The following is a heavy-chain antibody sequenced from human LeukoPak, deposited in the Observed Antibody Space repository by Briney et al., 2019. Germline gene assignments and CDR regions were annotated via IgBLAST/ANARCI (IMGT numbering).Heavy chain of an antibody. J-gene: IGHJ2*01. D-gene: IGHD3-3*01. CDR3: ARAEWSNWYFDL. CDR2: IKQDGSEK. CDR1: GFTFSTYW. Sequence: GGSLRLSCAASGFTFSTYWMNWVRQAPGKGLEWVANIKQDGSEKYYVDSVEGRFTLSRDSAKNSLYLQMNGLRAEDTAVYYCARAEWSNWYFDLWAVAPWSLSPQ. V-gene: IGHV3-7*03.